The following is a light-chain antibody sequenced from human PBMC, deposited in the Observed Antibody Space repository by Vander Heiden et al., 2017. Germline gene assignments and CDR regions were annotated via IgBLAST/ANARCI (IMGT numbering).Light chain of an antibody. CDR2: KAY. CDR3: QHYNNFPYT. CDR1: QSISIW. Sequence: DIQMTQPPSTLSASAGDTVTITPRASQSISIWLAWYQQKPGKAPNLLIYKAYSLESGVPSRFSGSGSGTEFTLTISSLQPDDFATYYCQHYNNFPYTFGQGTKLEIK. J-gene: IGKJ2*01. V-gene: IGKV1-5*03.